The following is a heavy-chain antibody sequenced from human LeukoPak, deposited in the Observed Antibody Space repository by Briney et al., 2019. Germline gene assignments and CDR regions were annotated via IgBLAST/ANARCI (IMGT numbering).Heavy chain of an antibody. D-gene: IGHD5-18*01. Sequence: GGSLRLSCAASGFTFSDYYMTWIRQAPGKGLEWLSYISSSGYTNYADSVKGRFTISRDNAKNSLYLQMNSLRAEDTAVYFCARQQQQLWYDWGQGTLVTVSS. CDR1: GFTFSDYY. V-gene: IGHV3-11*06. CDR2: ISSSGYT. J-gene: IGHJ4*02. CDR3: ARQQQQLWYD.